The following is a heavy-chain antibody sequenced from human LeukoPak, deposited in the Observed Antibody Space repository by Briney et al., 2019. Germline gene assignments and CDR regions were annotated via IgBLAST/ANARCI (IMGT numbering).Heavy chain of an antibody. J-gene: IGHJ4*02. CDR2: IHDSGTT. D-gene: IGHD3-16*01. CDR1: GASITSHY. CDR3: AREQLGLFDY. Sequence: SETLSLTCSVSGASITSHYWRWLRQPPGKELQWIGCIHDSGTTNYNPPLKSRVTISVDTSKDQFSLKLTSVTAADTAVYYCAREQLGLFDYWGQGTLVTVSS. V-gene: IGHV4-59*11.